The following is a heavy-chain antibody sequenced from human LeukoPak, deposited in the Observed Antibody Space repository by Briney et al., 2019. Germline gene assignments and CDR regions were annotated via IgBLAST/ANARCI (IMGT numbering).Heavy chain of an antibody. D-gene: IGHD2-2*01. CDR3: AKVTLGYCRSTSCYEFDY. Sequence: GGSLRLSCAASGFTFSSYAMSWVRQAPGKGLEWGSAISGSGGSTYYADSVKGRFTISRDNSKNTLYLQMNSLRAEDTAVYYCAKVTLGYCRSTSCYEFDYWVREPWSPSPQ. CDR1: GFTFSSYA. J-gene: IGHJ4*02. CDR2: ISGSGGST. V-gene: IGHV3-23*01.